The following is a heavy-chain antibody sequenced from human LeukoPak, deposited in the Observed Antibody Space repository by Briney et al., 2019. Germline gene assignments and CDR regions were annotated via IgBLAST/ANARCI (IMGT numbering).Heavy chain of an antibody. CDR1: GFTFSDYY. J-gene: IGHJ4*02. D-gene: IGHD3-22*01. CDR3: AKASAMIVVVSKHFDY. CDR2: ISRTGVAT. Sequence: GGSLRLSCAASGFTFSDYYMSWVRQAPGKGLEWVSTISRTGVATYYANSVKGRFTISRDNSKNTVYLQMNSLRAEDTAVYYCAKASAMIVVVSKHFDYWGQGTLVTVSS. V-gene: IGHV3-23*01.